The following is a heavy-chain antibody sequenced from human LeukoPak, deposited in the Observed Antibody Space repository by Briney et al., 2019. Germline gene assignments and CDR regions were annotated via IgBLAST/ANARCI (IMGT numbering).Heavy chain of an antibody. CDR3: ARPTDSSGYYVY. Sequence: NPSETLSLTCAVYGGSFSGYYWSWIRQPPGKGLEWIGEINHSGSTNYNPSLKSRVTISVDTSNNQFSLKLSSVTAADTAVYYCARPTDSSGYYVYWGQGTLVTVSS. CDR1: GGSFSGYY. V-gene: IGHV4-34*01. CDR2: INHSGST. D-gene: IGHD3-22*01. J-gene: IGHJ4*02.